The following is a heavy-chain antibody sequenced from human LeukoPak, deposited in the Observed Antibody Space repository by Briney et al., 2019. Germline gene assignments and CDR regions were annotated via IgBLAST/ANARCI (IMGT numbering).Heavy chain of an antibody. CDR3: TREEVY. CDR2: IYASGST. Sequence: SETLSLACTVSGGSISRGGYYWSWIRQPAGKGLEWIGRIYASGSTNYNPSLKSRVTISVDTSKNQFSLKLTSVTAADTAIYYCTREEVYWGQGTLVTVSS. J-gene: IGHJ4*02. CDR1: GGSISRGGYY. V-gene: IGHV4-61*02.